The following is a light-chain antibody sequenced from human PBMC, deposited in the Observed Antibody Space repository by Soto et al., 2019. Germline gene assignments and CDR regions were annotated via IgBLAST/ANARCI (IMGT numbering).Light chain of an antibody. V-gene: IGKV3-20*01. CDR2: GAS. J-gene: IGKJ5*01. CDR1: QSVSSNN. CDR3: RQYDNSIT. Sequence: EIVLTQSAGSLSLSPGDTATLSCRASQSVSSNNLAWYHQKPGQTPRLLIYGASSRATGIPARFSGSGSGTDFTITISRLEPEDFAVYYCRQYDNSITCGQGTRLEIE.